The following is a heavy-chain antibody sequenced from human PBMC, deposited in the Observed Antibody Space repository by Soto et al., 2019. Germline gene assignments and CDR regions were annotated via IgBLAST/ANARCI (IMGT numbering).Heavy chain of an antibody. CDR1: GFSLSTSGVG. J-gene: IGHJ4*02. CDR3: AHRLAYSSSWYSDY. V-gene: IGHV2-5*02. D-gene: IGHD6-13*01. CDR2: IYWDDDK. Sequence: QITLKESSPTLVKPTQTLTLTCTFSGFSLSTSGVGVGWIRQPPGKALEWLALIYWDDDKRYSPSLKSRLTITKDTSKNQVVLTMTNMDPVDTATYYCAHRLAYSSSWYSDYWGQGTLVTVSS.